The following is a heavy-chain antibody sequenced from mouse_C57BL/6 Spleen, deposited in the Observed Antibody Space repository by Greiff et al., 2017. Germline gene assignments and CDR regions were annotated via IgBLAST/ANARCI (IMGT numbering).Heavy chain of an antibody. D-gene: IGHD2-5*01. CDR2: ISSGSSTI. CDR3: ARQSNYPVYAMDY. J-gene: IGHJ4*01. CDR1: GFTFSDYG. V-gene: IGHV5-17*01. Sequence: EVQVVESGGGLVKPGGSLKLSCAASGFTFSDYGMHWVRQAPEKGLEWVAYISSGSSTIYYADTVKGRFTISRDNAKNTLFLQMTSLRSEDTAMYYCARQSNYPVYAMDYWGQGTSVTVSS.